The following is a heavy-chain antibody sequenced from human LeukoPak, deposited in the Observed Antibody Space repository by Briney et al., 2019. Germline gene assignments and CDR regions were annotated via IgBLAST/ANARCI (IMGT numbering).Heavy chain of an antibody. Sequence: GGSLRLSCAASGFTFNSYGMSWVRQAPGKGLEWVSTISNSGGSTYYPDSVKGRFTISRDNSKNTLYLQMNSLRAEDTAIYYCAKDRESGYSYGYTSSDCWGQGTLVTVSS. CDR1: GFTFNSYG. CDR3: AKDRESGYSYGYTSSDC. D-gene: IGHD5-18*01. J-gene: IGHJ4*02. V-gene: IGHV3-23*01. CDR2: ISNSGGST.